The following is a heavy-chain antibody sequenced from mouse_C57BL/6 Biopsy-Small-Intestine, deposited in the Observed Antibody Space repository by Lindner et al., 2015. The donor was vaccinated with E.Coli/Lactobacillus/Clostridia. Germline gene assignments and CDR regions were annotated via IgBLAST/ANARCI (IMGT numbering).Heavy chain of an antibody. Sequence: VQLQESGPELVKPGASVKISCKASGYTFTDYYITWVKQRPGQGLEWIGWIYPGSGNIKYNEKFRDKATLTVDTSSGTAYMQLISLTSEDSAVYFCARRTVNYYAMDYWGQGTSVTVSS. V-gene: IGHV1-84*01. CDR1: GYTFTDYY. CDR3: ARRTVNYYAMDY. CDR2: IYPGSGNI. J-gene: IGHJ4*01. D-gene: IGHD4-1*01.